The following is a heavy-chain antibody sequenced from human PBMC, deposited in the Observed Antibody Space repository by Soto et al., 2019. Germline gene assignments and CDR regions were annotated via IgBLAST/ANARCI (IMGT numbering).Heavy chain of an antibody. Sequence: PSETLSLTCTVSGGSISSYYWSWIRQPPGKGLEWIGYIYYSGSTKYNPSLKSRVTISVDTSKNRFSLRLSSVTAADTAVYYCARGYVRNFDYWGQGTLVTVSS. D-gene: IGHD2-2*01. J-gene: IGHJ4*02. V-gene: IGHV4-59*01. CDR2: IYYSGST. CDR3: ARGYVRNFDY. CDR1: GGSISSYY.